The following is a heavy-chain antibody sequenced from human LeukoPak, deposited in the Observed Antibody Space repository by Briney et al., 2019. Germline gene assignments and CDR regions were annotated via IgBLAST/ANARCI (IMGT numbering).Heavy chain of an antibody. J-gene: IGHJ3*02. CDR2: IYYSGST. D-gene: IGHD1-20*01. Sequence: SETLSLTCTVSGGSISSYYWSWIRQPPGKGLEWIGYIYYSGSTNYDPSLKSRVTMSVDTSKNQFSLNLSSVAAADTAVYYCARAITGTTFAFDIWGQGTMVTVSS. CDR3: ARAITGTTFAFDI. V-gene: IGHV4-59*13. CDR1: GGSISSYY.